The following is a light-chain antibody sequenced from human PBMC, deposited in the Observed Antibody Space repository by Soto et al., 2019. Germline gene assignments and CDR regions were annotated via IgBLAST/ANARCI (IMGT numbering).Light chain of an antibody. CDR2: AAS. J-gene: IGKJ1*01. CDR1: QSISSY. CDR3: QHSYSTPWT. V-gene: IGKV1-39*01. Sequence: DIQMTQSPYSLSASVGDRVTITCRASQSISSYLNWYQQNPGKAPKLLIYAASSLQSGVPSRFSGSGSGTDFTLTISSLQPEDFATYYCQHSYSTPWTFGQGTKVEIK.